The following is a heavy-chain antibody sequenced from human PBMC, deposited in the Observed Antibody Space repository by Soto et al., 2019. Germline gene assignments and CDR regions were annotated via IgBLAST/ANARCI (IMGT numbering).Heavy chain of an antibody. D-gene: IGHD3-9*01. V-gene: IGHV5-51*01. J-gene: IGHJ6*02. Sequence: PGESLKISCKSSGYSFSSYWIAWVRLTPGKGLEWMGSIYPDDSDTKYSPSFQGQVTISADKSISAAYLQWSSLKASDTAIYYCARNSLTGYYNYYYSMDVWGQGTTVTVSS. CDR2: IYPDDSDT. CDR1: GYSFSSYW. CDR3: ARNSLTGYYNYYYSMDV.